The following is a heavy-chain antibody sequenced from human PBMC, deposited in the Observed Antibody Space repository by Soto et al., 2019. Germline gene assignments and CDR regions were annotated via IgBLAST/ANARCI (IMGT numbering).Heavy chain of an antibody. Sequence: PGGSLRLSCAASGFTFSGSAMHWVRQASGKGLEWVGRIRSKANSYATAYAASVKGRFTISRDDSKNTAYLQMNSLKTEDTAVYYCTRPGTRFLEWLPPNYYYYMDVWGKGTTVTVSS. CDR3: TRPGTRFLEWLPPNYYYYMDV. D-gene: IGHD3-3*01. V-gene: IGHV3-73*01. J-gene: IGHJ6*03. CDR1: GFTFSGSA. CDR2: IRSKANSYAT.